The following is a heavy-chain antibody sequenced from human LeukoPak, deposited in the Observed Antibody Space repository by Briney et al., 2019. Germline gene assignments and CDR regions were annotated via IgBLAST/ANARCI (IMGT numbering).Heavy chain of an antibody. CDR3: ASTLGYCTNGVCSIDY. D-gene: IGHD2-8*01. CDR2: ISAYNGKT. J-gene: IGHJ4*02. Sequence: ASVKVSCKASGYTFTSYGISWVRQAPGQGLEWMGWISAYNGKTNYAQKLQGRVTMTTDTSTSTAYMELRSLRSDDTAVYYCASTLGYCTNGVCSIDYWGQGTLVTVSS. CDR1: GYTFTSYG. V-gene: IGHV1-18*01.